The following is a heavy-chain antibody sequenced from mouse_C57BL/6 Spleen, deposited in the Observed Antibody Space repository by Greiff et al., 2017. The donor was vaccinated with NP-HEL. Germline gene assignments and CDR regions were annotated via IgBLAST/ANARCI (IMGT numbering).Heavy chain of an antibody. V-gene: IGHV1-55*01. CDR1: GYTFTSYW. CDR3: AREMELGRDYYAMDY. CDR2: IYPGSGST. Sequence: VQLQQPGAELVKPGASVKMSCKASGYTFTSYWITWVKQRPGQGLEWIGDIYPGSGSTNYNEKFKSKATLTVDTSSSTAYMQLSSLTSEDSAVYYCAREMELGRDYYAMDYWGQGTSVTVSS. J-gene: IGHJ4*01. D-gene: IGHD4-1*01.